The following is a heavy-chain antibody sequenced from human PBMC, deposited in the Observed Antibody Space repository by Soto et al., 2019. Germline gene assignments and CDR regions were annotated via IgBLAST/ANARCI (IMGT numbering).Heavy chain of an antibody. J-gene: IGHJ6*02. CDR1: GYTPPELS. CDR2: FDPEDGET. CDR3: ATDHGYSYANYYYYGMDA. Sequence: ASVKVSCKVSGYTPPELSMHWVRQAPGKRLEWVGGFDPEDGETIYAQKFQGRVTMTEDTSTDTAYMELSSLRSEDTAVYYCATDHGYSYANYYYYGMDAWGQGTTVTVSS. V-gene: IGHV1-24*01. D-gene: IGHD5-18*01.